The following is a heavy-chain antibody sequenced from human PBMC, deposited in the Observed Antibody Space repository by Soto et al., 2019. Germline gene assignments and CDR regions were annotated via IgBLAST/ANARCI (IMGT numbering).Heavy chain of an antibody. CDR1: GLSITDSAMG. Sequence: VTLKESGPVLVKPTETLTLRCTVSGLSITDSAMGVSWIRQPPGQTLEWLAHIDSSGEKSYRTFLKSRLAISKDTSKSQIVLTMTNMDPADTATYYCARRHLAVAVSPWFDPWGQGILVTVSS. D-gene: IGHD6-19*01. CDR3: ARRHLAVAVSPWFDP. CDR2: IDSSGEK. V-gene: IGHV2-26*01. J-gene: IGHJ5*02.